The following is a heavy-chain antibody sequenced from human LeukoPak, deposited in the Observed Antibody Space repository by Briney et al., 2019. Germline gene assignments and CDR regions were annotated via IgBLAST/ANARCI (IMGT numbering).Heavy chain of an antibody. V-gene: IGHV4-59*01. CDR2: IYYSGNT. Sequence: SSETLSLTCTVSGASISSYYWSWIRQSPGKGLEWIGFIYYSGNTNYNPSLRSRVTISIDTSKNQFSLKLTSVTPADTAVYYCAKTGAVLIVYYFDSWGQGTLVTVSS. CDR1: GASISSYY. D-gene: IGHD3-22*01. J-gene: IGHJ4*02. CDR3: AKTGAVLIVYYFDS.